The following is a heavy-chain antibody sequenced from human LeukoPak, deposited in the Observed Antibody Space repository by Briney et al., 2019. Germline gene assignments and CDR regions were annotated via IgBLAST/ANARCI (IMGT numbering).Heavy chain of an antibody. J-gene: IGHJ3*02. D-gene: IGHD6-13*01. Sequence: SETLSLTCAVYGGSFSGYYWSWIRQPPGKGLEWIGEINHSGSTNYNPSLKSRVTISVDTSKNQFSLKLSSVTAADTAVYYCARRRRAGYSSSWYDFGAFDIWGQGTMVTVSS. CDR2: INHSGST. CDR3: ARRRRAGYSSSWYDFGAFDI. CDR1: GGSFSGYY. V-gene: IGHV4-34*01.